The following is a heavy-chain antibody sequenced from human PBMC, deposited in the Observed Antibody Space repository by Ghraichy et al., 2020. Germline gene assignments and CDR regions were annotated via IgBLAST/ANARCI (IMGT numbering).Heavy chain of an antibody. V-gene: IGHV4-39*07. Sequence: SETLSLTCTVSGGSISSSSYYWGWIRQPPGKGLEWIGSIYYSGSTYYNPSLKSRVTISVDTSKNQFSLKLSSVTAADTAVYYCARPGWELLRDAFDIWGQGTMVTVSS. J-gene: IGHJ3*02. CDR1: GGSISSSSYY. CDR2: IYYSGST. D-gene: IGHD1-26*01. CDR3: ARPGWELLRDAFDI.